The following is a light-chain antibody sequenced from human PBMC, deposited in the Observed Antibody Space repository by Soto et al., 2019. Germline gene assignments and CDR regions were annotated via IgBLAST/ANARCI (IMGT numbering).Light chain of an antibody. CDR1: SSDVGGFNY. V-gene: IGLV2-11*01. CDR2: DVS. Sequence: QSALTQPPSVSGSPGQSVTISCTGTSSDVGGFNYVSWYQHHPGKAPKLMIYDVSKRPSGVPDRFSGSKSGNTASLTISGLQAEDEADYYCCSYAGGYTHYAFATGTKLTVL. J-gene: IGLJ1*01. CDR3: CSYAGGYTHYA.